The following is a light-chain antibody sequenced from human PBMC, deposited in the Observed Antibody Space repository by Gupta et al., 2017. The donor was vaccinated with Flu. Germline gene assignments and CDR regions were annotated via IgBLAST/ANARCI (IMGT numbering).Light chain of an antibody. Sequence: QSALTQPASVSGSPGQSITISCTGTSSDVGGYNYVSWYQQHPGKAPKLMIYEVSNRPSGVSKRFSGSKSGNTASLTIXGXQAEDEXDYYCSSYTSSSTLGVFGGGTKLTVL. CDR3: SSYTSSSTLGV. J-gene: IGLJ2*01. CDR2: EVS. CDR1: SSDVGGYNY. V-gene: IGLV2-14*01.